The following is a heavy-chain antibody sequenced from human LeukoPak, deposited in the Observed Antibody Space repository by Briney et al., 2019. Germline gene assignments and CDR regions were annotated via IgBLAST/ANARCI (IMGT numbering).Heavy chain of an antibody. J-gene: IGHJ4*02. Sequence: ASVKVSCKASTGSFSSYAVSWVRQAPGHGLEWMGRIIPMYGTTDFAQRFQGRVTIIADKSTATAYMELSSLRSDDTAIYCERDYDSSGPQKNYLDFWGQGSLVTVSS. D-gene: IGHD3-22*01. V-gene: IGHV1-69*06. CDR2: IIPMYGTT. CDR3: ERDYDSSGPQKNYLDF. CDR1: TGSFSSYA.